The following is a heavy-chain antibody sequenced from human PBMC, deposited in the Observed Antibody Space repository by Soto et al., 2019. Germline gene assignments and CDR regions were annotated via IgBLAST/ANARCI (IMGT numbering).Heavy chain of an antibody. D-gene: IGHD3-22*01. CDR3: ARDTYDSSGYTNDAFDI. V-gene: IGHV4-31*03. Sequence: QVQLQESGPGLVKPSQTLSLTCTVSGGSISSGGYYWSWIRQHPGKGLEWIGYIYYSGSTYYNPYLRSGVTLSVDTSKKQFSLMLSSVTAADTAVYYCARDTYDSSGYTNDAFDIWGQGTMVTVSS. CDR1: GGSISSGGYY. J-gene: IGHJ3*02. CDR2: IYYSGST.